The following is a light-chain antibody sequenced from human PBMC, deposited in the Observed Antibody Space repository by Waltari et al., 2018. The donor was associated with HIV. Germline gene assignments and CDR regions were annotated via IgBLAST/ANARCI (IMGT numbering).Light chain of an antibody. CDR1: QSISTW. V-gene: IGKV1-12*01. Sequence: DIQMTQSLSLVSASVGDRVPITCRTSQSISTWLSWYQQKPGTAPTLLIFASSTLHSGIPGRFSGSGSGTNFTLSISNIQPDDFAIYHCQQAHSLPWTFGQGTKVE. CDR3: QQAHSLPWT. J-gene: IGKJ1*01. CDR2: ASS.